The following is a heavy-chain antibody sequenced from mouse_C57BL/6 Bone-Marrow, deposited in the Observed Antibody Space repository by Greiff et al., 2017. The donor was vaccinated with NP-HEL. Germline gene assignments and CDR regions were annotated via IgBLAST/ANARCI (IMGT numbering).Heavy chain of an antibody. CDR2: IYPGSGNT. J-gene: IGHJ1*03. V-gene: IGHV1-76*01. D-gene: IGHD1-1*01. CDR1: GYTFTDYY. Sequence: QVQLQQSGAELVRPGASVKLSCKASGYTFTDYYINWVKQRPGQGLEWIARIYPGSGNTYYNEKFKGKATLTAEKSSSTAYMQLSSLTSEDSAVYFCARSGSSCNWYFDVWGTATTVTVSS. CDR3: ARSGSSCNWYFDV.